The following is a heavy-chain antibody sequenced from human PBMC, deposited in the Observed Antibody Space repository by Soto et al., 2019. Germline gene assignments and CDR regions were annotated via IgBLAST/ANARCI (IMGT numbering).Heavy chain of an antibody. V-gene: IGHV4-61*01. CDR3: AIMRCGEVPYWFDP. D-gene: IGHD3-3*01. CDR1: GGFVSSARYF. CDR2: VYYTGTT. J-gene: IGHJ5*02. Sequence: QVQLQESGPGLVKPSETLSLTCTVSGGFVSSARYFWSWIRQPSGKEMEFIAYVYYTGTTKYSPYLTSRAVISLDSSKNRFCQNLISVTTADTAISYCAIMRCGEVPYWFDPWGQGILVTVS.